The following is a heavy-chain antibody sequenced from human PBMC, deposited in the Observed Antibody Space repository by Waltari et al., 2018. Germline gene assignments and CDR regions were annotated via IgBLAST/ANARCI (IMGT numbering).Heavy chain of an antibody. CDR2: IYYSGST. CDR3: ARERNDYIWGRDTAFDY. Sequence: QLQLQESGPGLVKPSETLSLTCTVSGGSISSSSYYWGWIRQPPGKGLEWIGSIYYSGSTYYNPSLKSRVTIAVDTSKNQFSLKLSSVTAADTAVYYCARERNDYIWGRDTAFDYWGQGTLVTVSS. D-gene: IGHD3-16*01. V-gene: IGHV4-39*07. CDR1: GGSISSSSYY. J-gene: IGHJ4*02.